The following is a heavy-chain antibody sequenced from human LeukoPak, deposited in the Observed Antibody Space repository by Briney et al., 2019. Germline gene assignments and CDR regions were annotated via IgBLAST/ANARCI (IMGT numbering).Heavy chain of an antibody. Sequence: PSETLSLTCAVYGGSFSGYYWSWIRQPPGKGLEWIGYIYYSGSTNYNPSLKSRVTISVDTSKNQFSLKLSSVAAADTAVYYCARSGNWNYGPSDYWGQGTLVTVSS. CDR1: GGSFSGYY. D-gene: IGHD1-7*01. CDR2: IYYSGST. J-gene: IGHJ4*02. CDR3: ARSGNWNYGPSDY. V-gene: IGHV4-59*01.